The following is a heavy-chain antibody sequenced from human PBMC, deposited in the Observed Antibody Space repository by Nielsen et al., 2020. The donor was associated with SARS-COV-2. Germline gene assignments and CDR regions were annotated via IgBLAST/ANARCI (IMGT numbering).Heavy chain of an antibody. V-gene: IGHV1-8*01. J-gene: IGHJ4*02. D-gene: IGHD3-22*01. CDR2: MNPNSGNT. CDR1: GYTFTSYD. CDR3: ARSAESSGYYYFDY. Sequence: ASVKVSCKASGYTFTSYDINWVRQATGQGLEWMGWMNPNSGNTGYAQKFQGRVTMTRNTSISTAYMELSSLRSEDTAVYYCARSAESSGYYYFDYWGQGTLVTVSS.